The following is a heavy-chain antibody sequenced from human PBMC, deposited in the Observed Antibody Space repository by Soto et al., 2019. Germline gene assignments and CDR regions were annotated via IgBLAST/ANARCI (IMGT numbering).Heavy chain of an antibody. CDR3: ARTDYDILTGSPRWQFDY. CDR1: GYTFTGYY. CDR2: INPNSGGT. J-gene: IGHJ4*02. Sequence: GASVKVSCKASGYTFTGYYMHWVRQAPGQGLEWMGWINPNSGGTNYAQKFQGWATMTRDTSISTAYMELSRLRSDDTAVYYCARTDYDILTGSPRWQFDYWGQGTLVTVSS. V-gene: IGHV1-2*04. D-gene: IGHD3-9*01.